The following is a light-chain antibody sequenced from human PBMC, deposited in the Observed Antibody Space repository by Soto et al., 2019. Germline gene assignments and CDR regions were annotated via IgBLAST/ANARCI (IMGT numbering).Light chain of an antibody. Sequence: DIVMTQSPDSLAVSLGERATINCKSSQSVLYNSNNKNYLAWYQQKPGQPPKLLIYWASTRESGVPDRFSGSGSGTDFTLTISSLQAEDVAVYYFQQYYNAPWTFGQGTKVEIK. CDR2: WAS. J-gene: IGKJ1*01. CDR1: QSVLYNSNNKNY. V-gene: IGKV4-1*01. CDR3: QQYYNAPWT.